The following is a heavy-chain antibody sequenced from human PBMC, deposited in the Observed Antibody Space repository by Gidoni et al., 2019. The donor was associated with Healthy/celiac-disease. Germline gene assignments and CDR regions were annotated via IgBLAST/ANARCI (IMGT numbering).Heavy chain of an antibody. CDR1: GGSISSSSYY. V-gene: IGHV4-39*07. J-gene: IGHJ6*02. D-gene: IGHD3-3*01. CDR3: ARDSANYDFWSGSLVPDLDYYGMDV. Sequence: QLQLQESGPGLVKPSETLSLTCTVSGGSISSSSYYWGWIRQPPGKGLEWIGSIYYSGSTYYNPSLKSRVTISVDTSKNQFSLKLSSVTAADTAVYYCARDSANYDFWSGSLVPDLDYYGMDVWGQGTTVTVSS. CDR2: IYYSGST.